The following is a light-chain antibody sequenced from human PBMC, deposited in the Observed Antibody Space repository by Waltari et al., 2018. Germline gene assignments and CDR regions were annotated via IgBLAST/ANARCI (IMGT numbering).Light chain of an antibody. V-gene: IGLV2-23*02. J-gene: IGLJ2*01. CDR3: SSYAGSSKGV. CDR1: SSDVGNYKR. Sequence: QSALTQPASVSGSPGQSITISCTGTSSDVGNYKRVSWYQQHPGKPPKLMIYAVSKRPSGVSDRFSGPKSGAMASLTISGLQPEDEAEYFCSSYAGSSKGVFGGGTKVTVL. CDR2: AVS.